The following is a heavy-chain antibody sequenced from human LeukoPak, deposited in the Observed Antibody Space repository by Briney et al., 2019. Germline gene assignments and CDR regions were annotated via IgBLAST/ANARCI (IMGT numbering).Heavy chain of an antibody. CDR3: ARDPGYSNYRYFDL. V-gene: IGHV1-46*01. Sequence: GASVKVSCKASGYIFTSYYIHWVRQAPGQGLEWVAIINPSGGSTSYAQKCQGRVTMTRDTSTSTLYMELSSLRSEDTAVYYCARDPGYSNYRYFDLWGRGTLVTVSS. J-gene: IGHJ2*01. D-gene: IGHD4-11*01. CDR1: GYIFTSYY. CDR2: INPSGGST.